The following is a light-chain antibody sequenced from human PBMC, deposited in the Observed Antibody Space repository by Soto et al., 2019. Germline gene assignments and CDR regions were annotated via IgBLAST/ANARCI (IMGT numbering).Light chain of an antibody. J-gene: IGKJ1*01. V-gene: IGKV1-5*01. Sequence: DIQMTQSPSSLSGSVVDRFTITCLASQSITTWLALYQQRPGKAPKLLIYDVSSLQSGVPSRFSGSGSGTEFTLTISSLQPDDFATYYCQHYKMYSPWTFGQGTKVDTK. CDR3: QHYKMYSPWT. CDR2: DVS. CDR1: QSITTW.